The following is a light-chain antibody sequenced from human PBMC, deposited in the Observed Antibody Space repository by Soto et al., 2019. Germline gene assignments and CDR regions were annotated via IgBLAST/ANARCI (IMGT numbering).Light chain of an antibody. V-gene: IGKV3-11*01. CDR3: QQYSNWPLT. CDR1: QRVSSY. Sequence: EIVLTQSPATLSLSPGERATLSCRASQRVSSYLAWYQQKPGQAPRPLLYDASNRATGVPARFSGSGSGTDFTLTTSRLEREDFAVYYCQQYSNWPLTFGGGTKVEIK. J-gene: IGKJ4*01. CDR2: DAS.